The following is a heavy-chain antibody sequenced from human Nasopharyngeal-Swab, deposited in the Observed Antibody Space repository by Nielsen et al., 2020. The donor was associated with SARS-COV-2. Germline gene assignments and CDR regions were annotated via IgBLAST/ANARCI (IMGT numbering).Heavy chain of an antibody. J-gene: IGHJ4*02. V-gene: IGHV3-33*01. CDR2: IWYDGSNK. CDR3: AREFYYRFDY. D-gene: IGHD3-10*01. Sequence: WIRQPPGKGLEWVGLIWYDGSNKYYAASVKGRFTISRDSSKNTLYLQMNSLRAEDTAVYYCAREFYYRFDYWGQGTLVTVSS.